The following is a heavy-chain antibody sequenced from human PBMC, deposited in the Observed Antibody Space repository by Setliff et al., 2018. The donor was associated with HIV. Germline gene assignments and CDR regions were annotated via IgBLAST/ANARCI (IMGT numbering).Heavy chain of an antibody. CDR3: ARDAARRAAADTPVWFDP. D-gene: IGHD6-13*01. Sequence: ASVKVSCKASGYTFTGYYMHWVRQAPGQGLEWMGRINPNSGGTNYAQKFQGRVTMTRDTSISTAYMELSRLRSDDTAVYYCARDAARRAAADTPVWFDPWGQGTLVT. J-gene: IGHJ5*02. CDR2: INPNSGGT. CDR1: GYTFTGYY. V-gene: IGHV1-2*06.